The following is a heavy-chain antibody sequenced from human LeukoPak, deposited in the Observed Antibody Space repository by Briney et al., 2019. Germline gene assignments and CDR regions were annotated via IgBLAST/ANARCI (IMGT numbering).Heavy chain of an antibody. Sequence: PGGSLSLSCAASGFALDDYGMSWVRQARGKGLEWVSGINWNGGSTGYADSVKGRFTTSRDNAKNSLYLQRNSLRAEDTALYCCARGVWFGELLFDYGGQGSLVTVSS. CDR2: INWNGGST. V-gene: IGHV3-20*04. J-gene: IGHJ4*02. CDR3: ARGVWFGELLFDY. D-gene: IGHD3-10*01. CDR1: GFALDDYG.